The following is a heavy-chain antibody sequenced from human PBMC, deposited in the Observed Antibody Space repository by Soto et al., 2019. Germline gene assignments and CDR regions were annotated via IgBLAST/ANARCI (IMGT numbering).Heavy chain of an antibody. D-gene: IGHD3-22*01. Sequence: KATASVKVSCKTSGFMFTSCAVRWVRQARGQRLEWMGGRIPSCGTTHYAQNFQGRVTLTTDESTGTAYMELSSLRSEDTAVYYCARGTMLVVVTHYYYGMDVWGQGTTVPVSS. CDR2: RIPSCGTT. V-gene: IGHV1-69*05. CDR3: ARGTMLVVVTHYYYGMDV. J-gene: IGHJ6*02. CDR1: GFMFTSCA.